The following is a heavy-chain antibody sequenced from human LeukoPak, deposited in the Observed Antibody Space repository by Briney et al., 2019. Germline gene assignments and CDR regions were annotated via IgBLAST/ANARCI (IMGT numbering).Heavy chain of an antibody. Sequence: GGSLILSCAASWFTFSGSAMHLVRQASGKGLEWVCRIRSKGNSYATAYAASVKGRFTISRDDSKNTAYLQMNSLKTEDTAVYYCTRMDYYDSSGYSPVDYWGQGTLVTVSS. CDR1: WFTFSGSA. V-gene: IGHV3-73*01. CDR2: IRSKGNSYAT. CDR3: TRMDYYDSSGYSPVDY. D-gene: IGHD3-22*01. J-gene: IGHJ4*02.